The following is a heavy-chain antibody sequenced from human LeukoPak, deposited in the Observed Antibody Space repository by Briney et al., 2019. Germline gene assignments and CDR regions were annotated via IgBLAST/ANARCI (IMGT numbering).Heavy chain of an antibody. D-gene: IGHD3-16*01. CDR1: GDSLSSTNW. Sequence: SETLSLTCAVSGDSLSSTNWWSWVRPPPGKGLEWVGEIYHSGSTNYNPSLKSRVTMSVDKSKNHFSLNLSSVTAADTAVYYCARDALIGGFRGNFDYWGQGTLVTVSS. V-gene: IGHV4-4*02. CDR2: IYHSGST. J-gene: IGHJ4*02. CDR3: ARDALIGGFRGNFDY.